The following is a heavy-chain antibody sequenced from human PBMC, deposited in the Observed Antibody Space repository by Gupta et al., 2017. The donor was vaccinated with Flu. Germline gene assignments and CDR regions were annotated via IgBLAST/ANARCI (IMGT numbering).Heavy chain of an antibody. V-gene: IGHV1-69*01. J-gene: IGHJ4*02. D-gene: IGHD2-15*01. CDR3: ARKGGGHCSGGSCYSFDF. CDR1: GVTFSTYA. CDR2: ILPVFGPT. Sequence: QVQLVQSGAEVKKPGSLVKVSCKASGVTFSTYAINWVRQAPGQGLEWMGGILPVFGPTNYAQKFQGRVTITADESTSTAYMEISSLRSEDTAVYYCARKGGGHCSGGSCYSFDFWGQGTLVTVSS.